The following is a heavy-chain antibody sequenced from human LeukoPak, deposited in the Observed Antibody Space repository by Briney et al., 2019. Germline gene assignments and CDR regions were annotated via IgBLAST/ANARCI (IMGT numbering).Heavy chain of an antibody. CDR2: INWNGGST. V-gene: IGHV3-20*04. Sequence: GGSLRLSCAASGFTLDDYGMSWVRQAPGKGLEWVSGINWNGGSTGYADSVKGRFTISRDNAKNSLYLQMNTLRAEDTAVYYCARDLVWFGEPKGYYNYMDVWGKGTTVTVSS. D-gene: IGHD3-10*01. CDR3: ARDLVWFGEPKGYYNYMDV. CDR1: GFTLDDYG. J-gene: IGHJ6*03.